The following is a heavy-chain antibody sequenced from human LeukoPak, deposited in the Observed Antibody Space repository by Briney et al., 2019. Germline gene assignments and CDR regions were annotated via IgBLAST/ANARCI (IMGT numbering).Heavy chain of an antibody. J-gene: IGHJ4*02. CDR1: GYTFTSYG. CDR3: AREGLYCSGGSCYSAYYFDY. D-gene: IGHD2-15*01. CDR2: ISAYNGNT. V-gene: IGHV1-18*01. Sequence: ASVKVSCKASGYTFTSYGISWVQQAPGQGLEWMGWISAYNGNTNYAQKLQGRVTMTTDTSTSTAYMELRSLRSDDTAVYYCAREGLYCSGGSCYSAYYFDYWGQGTLVTVSS.